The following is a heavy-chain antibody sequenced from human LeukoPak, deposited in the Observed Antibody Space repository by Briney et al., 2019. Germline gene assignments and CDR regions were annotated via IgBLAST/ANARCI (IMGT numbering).Heavy chain of an antibody. CDR2: IYYSGST. CDR3: ARQLVDLRYFVWLPPYYFDY. J-gene: IGHJ4*02. Sequence: SETLSLTCTVSGGSISSSSYYWGWIRQPPGKGLEWIGSIYYSGSTYYNPSLKSRVTISVDTSKNQFSLKLSSVTAADTAVYYCARQLVDLRYFVWLPPYYFDYWGQGTLVTVSS. D-gene: IGHD3-9*01. V-gene: IGHV4-39*01. CDR1: GGSISSSSYY.